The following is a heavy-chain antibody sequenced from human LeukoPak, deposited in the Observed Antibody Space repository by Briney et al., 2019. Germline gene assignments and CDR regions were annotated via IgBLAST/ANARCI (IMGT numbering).Heavy chain of an antibody. V-gene: IGHV1-8*01. D-gene: IGHD4-11*01. CDR2: MNPNSGNT. CDR3: AVRGVTTSIFFDY. CDR1: GYTFTCYD. J-gene: IGHJ4*02. Sequence: ASVKVSCKASGYTFTCYDINWVRQATGQGLEWMGWMNPNSGNTGYAQKFQGRVTMTRNSSISTAYMELSSLRSEDTAVYYCAVRGVTTSIFFDYWGQGTLVNVSS.